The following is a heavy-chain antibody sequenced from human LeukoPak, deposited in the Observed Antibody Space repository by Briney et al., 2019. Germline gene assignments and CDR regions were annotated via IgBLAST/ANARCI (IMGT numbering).Heavy chain of an antibody. V-gene: IGHV1-8*01. CDR3: ARDVVLVGAYCGGDCYSDAFDI. Sequence: ASVKVSCKASGYTFTSYDINWVRQATGQGLEWMGWMNPNSGNTGYAQKFQGRVTMTRNTSISTAYMELSSLRSEDTAVYYCARDVVLVGAYCGGDCYSDAFDIWGQGTMVTVSS. CDR1: GYTFTSYD. J-gene: IGHJ3*02. CDR2: MNPNSGNT. D-gene: IGHD2-21*02.